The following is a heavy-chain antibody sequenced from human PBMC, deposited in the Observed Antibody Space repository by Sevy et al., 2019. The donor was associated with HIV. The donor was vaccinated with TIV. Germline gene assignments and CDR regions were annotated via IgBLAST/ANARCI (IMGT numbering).Heavy chain of an antibody. CDR2: KTGSAGFT. CDR3: AKGRIPSIGTLGPFDS. J-gene: IGHJ4*02. V-gene: IGHV3-23*01. D-gene: IGHD6-6*01. CDR1: GFSLSNYA. Sequence: GGSLRLSCAASGFSLSNYAMSWVRQAPGKGLEWISTKTGSAGFTYYADPVKGRFTISRDNSKNTLFLQMNSLRAEDTALYYCAKGRIPSIGTLGPFDSWGQGTLVTVSS.